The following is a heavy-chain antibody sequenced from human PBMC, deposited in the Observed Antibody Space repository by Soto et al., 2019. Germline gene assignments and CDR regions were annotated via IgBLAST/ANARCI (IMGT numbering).Heavy chain of an antibody. CDR2: IDYSGST. J-gene: IGHJ4*02. V-gene: IGHV4-39*01. D-gene: IGHD2-8*01. Sequence: SETLSLTCNASGGSITSSGSAWGWIRQSPGKGLEWIGTIDYSGSTYYNPSLKSRVTISVDTSKNQLSLKLSSVTAADTAVYYCARIRLYCSNGICYTFDYWGQGTLVTAPQ. CDR1: GGSITSSGSA. CDR3: ARIRLYCSNGICYTFDY.